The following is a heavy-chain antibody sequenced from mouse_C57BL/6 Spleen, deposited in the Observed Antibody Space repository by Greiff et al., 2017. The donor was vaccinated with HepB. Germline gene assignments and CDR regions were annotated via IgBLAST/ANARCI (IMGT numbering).Heavy chain of an antibody. CDR2: IHPNSGST. CDR1: GYTFTSYW. J-gene: IGHJ2*01. CDR3: AREGVPMVYFDY. Sequence: QVQLHQPGAELVKPGASVKLSCKASGYTFTSYWMHWVKQRPGQGLEWIGMIHPNSGSTNYNEKFKSKATLTVDKSSSTAYMQLSSLTSEDSAVYYCAREGVPMVYFDYWGQGTTLTVSS. D-gene: IGHD1-1*02. V-gene: IGHV1-64*01.